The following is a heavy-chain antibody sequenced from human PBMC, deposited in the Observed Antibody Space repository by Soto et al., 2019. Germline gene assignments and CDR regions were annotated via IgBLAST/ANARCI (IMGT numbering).Heavy chain of an antibody. Sequence: ASVKVSCTASGYTFTSYAMHWVRQAPGQRLEWMGWINAGNGNTKYSQKFQGRVTITRDTSASTAYMELSSLRSEDTAVYYCARDRVVFAVVNDYYYGMDVWGQGTTVTVSS. CDR3: ARDRVVFAVVNDYYYGMDV. CDR1: GYTFTSYA. CDR2: INAGNGNT. V-gene: IGHV1-3*01. D-gene: IGHD3-10*01. J-gene: IGHJ6*02.